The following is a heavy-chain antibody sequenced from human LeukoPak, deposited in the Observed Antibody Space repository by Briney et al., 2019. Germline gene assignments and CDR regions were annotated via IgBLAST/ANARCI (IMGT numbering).Heavy chain of an antibody. D-gene: IGHD1-14*01. J-gene: IGHJ4*02. CDR2: INHSGYT. CDR3: TRMTTGHDY. CDR1: GVSFNDYY. Sequence: PSGTLSLTCAVSGVSFNDYYWSWVRQSPGKGLEWIGEINHSGYTNDSPSLKSRVTISIDTSRKQFSLNLRSVTVADTAVYYCTRMTTGHDYWGQGTLVTVSS. V-gene: IGHV4-34*01.